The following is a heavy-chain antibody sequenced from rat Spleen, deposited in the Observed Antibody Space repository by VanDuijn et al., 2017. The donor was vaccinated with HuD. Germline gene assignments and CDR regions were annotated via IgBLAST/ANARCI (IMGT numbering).Heavy chain of an antibody. CDR3: AREAGIPFHYFDY. V-gene: IGHV5-58*01. D-gene: IGHD1-4*01. J-gene: IGHJ2*01. CDR2: ISPDGGST. Sequence: EVQLVETGGGLVQPGESLKLSCVASGFTFSSYWMYWIRQAPGEGLEWISSISPDGGSTYYRDSVKGRFSISRDNAKSTLYLQMNSLRSEDTATYYCAREAGIPFHYFDYWGQGVMVTVSS. CDR1: GFTFSSYW.